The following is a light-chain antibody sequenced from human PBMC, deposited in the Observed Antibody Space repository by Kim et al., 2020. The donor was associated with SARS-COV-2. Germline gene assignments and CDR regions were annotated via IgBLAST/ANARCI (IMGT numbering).Light chain of an antibody. CDR3: QAWDRSTSVL. J-gene: IGLJ2*01. V-gene: IGLV3-1*01. CDR2: QDS. Sequence: VSPGQTASITCSADKLGDRYACWYQHKPGQSPLLVIYQDSRRPSGIPERFSGSNSGNTATLTISGTQAMDEADYYCQAWDRSTSVLFGGGTQLTVL. CDR1: KLGDRY.